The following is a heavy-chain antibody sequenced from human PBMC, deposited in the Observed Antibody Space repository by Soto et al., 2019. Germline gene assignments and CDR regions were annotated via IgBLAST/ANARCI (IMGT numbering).Heavy chain of an antibody. CDR3: ARFGSGDYSDAFDI. CDR2: INAGNGNT. D-gene: IGHD4-17*01. V-gene: IGHV1-3*01. CDR1: GYTFTSYA. Sequence: GASVKVSCKASGYTFTSYAMHWVRQAPGQRLEWMGWINAGNGNTKYSQKFQGRVTITRDTSASTAYMELSSLRSEDTAVYYCARFGSGDYSDAFDIWGQGTMVTVSS. J-gene: IGHJ3*02.